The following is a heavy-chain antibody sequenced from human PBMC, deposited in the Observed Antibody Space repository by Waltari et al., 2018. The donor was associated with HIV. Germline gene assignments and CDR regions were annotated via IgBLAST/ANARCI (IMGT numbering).Heavy chain of an antibody. Sequence: QVQLHQWGAGLLKPSQTLSLTCAVYGDSFGDYFWTWIRQPPGKGLEWIGEVNYSGSTKYNSPLRSRVTISPDTSKNQFSLKLRSVTAADTAVYFCARGRRNNYYDSTTYPYFDYWGRGTLVTVSS. CDR1: GDSFGDYF. V-gene: IGHV4-34*01. CDR3: ARGRRNNYYDSTTYPYFDY. CDR2: VNYSGST. J-gene: IGHJ4*02. D-gene: IGHD3-22*01.